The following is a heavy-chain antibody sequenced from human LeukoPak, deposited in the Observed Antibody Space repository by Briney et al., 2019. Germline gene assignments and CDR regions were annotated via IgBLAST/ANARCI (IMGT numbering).Heavy chain of an antibody. CDR2: IHHSGST. J-gene: IGHJ4*02. D-gene: IGHD4-17*01. CDR3: ARDLYGDYTFDY. V-gene: IGHV4-30-2*01. CDR1: GCSISSGGYS. Sequence: SETLSLTCAVSGCSISSGGYSWSWIRQPPGKGLAWIGYIHHSGSTYYNPSLKSRVTISVDRSKNQFSLKLSSVTAADTAVYYCARDLYGDYTFDYWGQGTLVTVSS.